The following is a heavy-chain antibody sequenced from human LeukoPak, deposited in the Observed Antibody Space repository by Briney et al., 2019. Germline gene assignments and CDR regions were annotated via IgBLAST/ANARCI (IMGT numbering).Heavy chain of an antibody. Sequence: SVKVSCKASGGTFSSYAISWVRQAPGQGLEWMGGIIPIFGTANYAQKFQGRVTITADESTSTAYMELSSLRSEDTAVYYCASAGIDRWELLTHAFDIWGQGTMVTVSS. J-gene: IGHJ3*02. CDR1: GGTFSSYA. CDR2: IIPIFGTA. D-gene: IGHD4-23*01. V-gene: IGHV1-69*01. CDR3: ASAGIDRWELLTHAFDI.